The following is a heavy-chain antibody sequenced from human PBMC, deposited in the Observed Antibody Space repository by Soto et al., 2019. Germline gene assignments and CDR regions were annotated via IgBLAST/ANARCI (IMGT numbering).Heavy chain of an antibody. Sequence: PXETLCLTCAVSGCSISSYDWSWIRQPPGKGLEWIGYIYYSGSTNYNPSLKSRVTISVDTSKNQFSLKLSSVTAADTAVYYCARDGAAGHYYYYGMDAWAQGTTVTVSS. CDR1: GCSISSYD. J-gene: IGHJ6*01. CDR3: ARDGAAGHYYYYGMDA. D-gene: IGHD6-13*01. CDR2: IYYSGST. V-gene: IGHV4-59*01.